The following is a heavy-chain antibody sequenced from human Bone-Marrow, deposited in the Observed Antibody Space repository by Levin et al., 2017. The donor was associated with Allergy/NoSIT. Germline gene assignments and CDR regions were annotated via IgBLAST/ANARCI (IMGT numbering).Heavy chain of an antibody. D-gene: IGHD1-1*01. CDR3: ARVRSMGNYYFDN. CDR2: MNTANGNT. V-gene: IGHV1-8*01. CDR1: GYAFTTYD. Sequence: GGSLRLSCETSGYAFTTYDINWVRLVTGQGLEWMGWMNTANGNTGYAQKFMGRITMTSDTSISTAYMELSSLTSKDTAVYYCARVRSMGNYYFDNWGQGSLVTVSS. J-gene: IGHJ4*02.